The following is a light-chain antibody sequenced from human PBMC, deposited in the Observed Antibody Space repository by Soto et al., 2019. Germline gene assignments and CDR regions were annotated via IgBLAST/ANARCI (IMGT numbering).Light chain of an antibody. Sequence: VLTQPPSASGTPGLRVSISCSGSSSNIGSNYVYWYQQLPGTAPKLLIYSNNQRPSGVPDRFSGSKSGTSASLAISGLRSEDEADYYCAAWDDSLSGGVFGTGTEVTVL. J-gene: IGLJ1*01. V-gene: IGLV1-47*02. CDR2: SNN. CDR1: SSNIGSNY. CDR3: AAWDDSLSGGV.